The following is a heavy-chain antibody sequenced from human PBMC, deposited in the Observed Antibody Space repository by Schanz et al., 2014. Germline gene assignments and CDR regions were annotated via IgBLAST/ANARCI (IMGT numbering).Heavy chain of an antibody. Sequence: QVQLQESGPGLVKPSGTLSLTCAVSGGFISSINWWSWVRQSPGTGLEWIGEINNSGSTNYNPSLKSRVPISLDKSKSQYSLTLNAVTAADTAVYYCARLVGPSFYYGMDVWGQGTTVTVSS. J-gene: IGHJ6*02. CDR1: GGFISSINW. V-gene: IGHV4-4*02. D-gene: IGHD2-15*01. CDR3: ARLVGPSFYYGMDV. CDR2: INNSGST.